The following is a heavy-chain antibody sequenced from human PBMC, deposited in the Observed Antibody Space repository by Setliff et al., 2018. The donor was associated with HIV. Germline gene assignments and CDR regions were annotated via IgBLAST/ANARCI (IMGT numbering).Heavy chain of an antibody. CDR1: GYTLSDYG. V-gene: IGHV7-4-1*02. D-gene: IGHD3-16*01. CDR3: ARGGADYGMDV. CDR2: INTNNGNP. Sequence: ASVKVSCKASGYTLSDYGIHWLRQAPGQGLEFLAWINTNNGNPTYAQGFTGRFVFSLDTSVSTAYLQISSLKAEDTAVYYCARGGADYGMDVWGQGTTVTVSS. J-gene: IGHJ6*02.